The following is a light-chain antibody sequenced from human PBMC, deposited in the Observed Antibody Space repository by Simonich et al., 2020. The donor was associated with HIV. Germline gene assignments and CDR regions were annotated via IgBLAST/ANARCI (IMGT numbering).Light chain of an antibody. CDR3: QQYNKWPLF. Sequence: EIVMTQSPAPLSVSPGERATLSCRASQSVGSNLAWYQQKPGQAPRLLIYGASTRATGIPARFSGSGSGTEFTLTISSMQSEDFAVYYCQQYNKWPLFFGQGTKLEIK. V-gene: IGKV3-15*01. CDR1: QSVGSN. J-gene: IGKJ2*01. CDR2: GAS.